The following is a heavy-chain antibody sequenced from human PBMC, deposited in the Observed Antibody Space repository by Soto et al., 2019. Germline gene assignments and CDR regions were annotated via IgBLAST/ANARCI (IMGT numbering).Heavy chain of an antibody. V-gene: IGHV4-39*01. D-gene: IGHD6-19*01. CDR2: IYYSGST. CDR1: GGSISSSSYY. CDR3: ARHVPPYSSGWMWGFDY. J-gene: IGHJ4*02. Sequence: SETLSLTCTVSGGSISSSSYYWGWIRQPPGKGLEWIGSIYYSGSTYYNPSLKSRVTISVDTSKNQFSLKLSSVTAADTAVYYCARHVPPYSSGWMWGFDYWGQGTLVTVSS.